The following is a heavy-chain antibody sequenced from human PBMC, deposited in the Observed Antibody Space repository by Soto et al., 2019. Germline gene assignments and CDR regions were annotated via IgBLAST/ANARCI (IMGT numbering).Heavy chain of an antibody. CDR1: GYTFTSYG. Sequence: QVQLVQSGAEVKKPGASVKVSCKASGYTFTSYGISWVRQAPGQGLEWMGWISAYNGNTYYAQKLQGRVTMTTDTSTSTAYMELRSLRADDTSVYYCARAAVAGTDYYYYYVDVWGKGTTVTVSS. CDR3: ARAAVAGTDYYYYYVDV. D-gene: IGHD6-19*01. J-gene: IGHJ6*03. CDR2: ISAYNGNT. V-gene: IGHV1-18*01.